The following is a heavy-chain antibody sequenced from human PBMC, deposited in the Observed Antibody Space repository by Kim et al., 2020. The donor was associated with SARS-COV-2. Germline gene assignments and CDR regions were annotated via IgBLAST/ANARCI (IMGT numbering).Heavy chain of an antibody. CDR2: ISWDTGTV. Sequence: GGSLRLSCAASGFTFDIYAIHWVRQAPGKGLEWVSGISWDTGTVAYADSVRGRFTISRDNAKNSLFLQMNSMRTEDTAFYNCAKGTGHTVATTYFDYWG. D-gene: IGHD5-12*01. CDR3: AKGTGHTVATTYFDY. V-gene: IGHV3-9*01. J-gene: IGHJ4*01. CDR1: GFTFDIYA.